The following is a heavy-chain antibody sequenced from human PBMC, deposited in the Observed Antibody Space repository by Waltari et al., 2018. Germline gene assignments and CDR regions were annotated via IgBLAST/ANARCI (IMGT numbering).Heavy chain of an antibody. CDR1: GGSFNGYF. V-gene: IGHV4-34*02. J-gene: IGHJ6*02. D-gene: IGHD2-8*01. CDR2: IDHKGNT. Sequence: QVQLQQWGAGLLKPSETLSLTCAVYGGSFNGYFWSWIRQPPGKGLEWIGEIDHKGNTNYNPSLKSRLTLLVDTSKKQVSLRLTSVTAADTAIYYCARLGVWLPHVWGRGTTVTVSS. CDR3: ARLGVWLPHV.